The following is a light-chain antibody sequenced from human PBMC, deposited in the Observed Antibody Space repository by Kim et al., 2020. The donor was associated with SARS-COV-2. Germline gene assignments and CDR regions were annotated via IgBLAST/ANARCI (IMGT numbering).Light chain of an antibody. J-gene: IGKJ2*03. CDR1: QSISSSY. CDR3: QTYGSAPYS. CDR2: GAS. V-gene: IGKV3-20*01. Sequence: EIVLTQSPGTLSLSPGERATLSCRASQSISSSYLGWYQQKPGQAPRLLIYGASSRATGIPDRFSGSGSGTDFTLTISRLEPEDFAVYYCQTYGSAPYSFGQGTKLEI.